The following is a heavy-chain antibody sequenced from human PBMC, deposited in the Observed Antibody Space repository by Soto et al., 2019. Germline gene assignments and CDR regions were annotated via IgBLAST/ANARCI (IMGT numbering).Heavy chain of an antibody. CDR1: GGSISSGDYY. D-gene: IGHD4-4*01. Sequence: SETLSLSSTVSGGSISSGDYYWSWIRQPPGKGLEWIGYIYYSGSTYYNPSLKSRVTISVDTPKNHSPLKLSSVTAADTAVYYCARDHTTGLAYWGQGTLVTVSS. J-gene: IGHJ4*02. V-gene: IGHV4-30-4*01. CDR3: ARDHTTGLAY. CDR2: IYYSGST.